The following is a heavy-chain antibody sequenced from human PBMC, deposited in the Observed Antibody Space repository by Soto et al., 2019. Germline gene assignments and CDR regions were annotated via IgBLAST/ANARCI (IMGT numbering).Heavy chain of an antibody. Sequence: GASVKVSCKAAGYTFTSYAMHWVRQAPGQRLEWMGWINAGNGNTKYSQKFQGRVTITRDTSASTAYMELSSLRSEDTAVYYCARDTRSVQLWTSYYFDYWGQGTLVTVSS. D-gene: IGHD5-18*01. CDR3: ARDTRSVQLWTSYYFDY. V-gene: IGHV1-3*01. J-gene: IGHJ4*02. CDR1: GYTFTSYA. CDR2: INAGNGNT.